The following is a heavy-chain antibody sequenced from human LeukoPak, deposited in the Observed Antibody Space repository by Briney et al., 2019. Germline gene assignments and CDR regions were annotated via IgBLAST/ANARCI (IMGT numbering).Heavy chain of an antibody. CDR2: MKEDGSDE. CDR1: DFSYNDST. D-gene: IGHD3-16*01. Sequence: GGPLTLLCAPLDFSYNDSTMRWVRQAAGKGLEGVTKMKEDGSDEKYVDSVKGRFTISRDNAKNSLYLQMNSLRPEDTAVYFCVVGGAGGGYFPNWGQGSLVIVSS. J-gene: IGHJ1*01. V-gene: IGHV3-7*01. CDR3: VVGGAGGGYFPN.